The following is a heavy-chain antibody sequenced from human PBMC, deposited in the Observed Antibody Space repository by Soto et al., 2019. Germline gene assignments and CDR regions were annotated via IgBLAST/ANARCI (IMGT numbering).Heavy chain of an antibody. CDR1: GFTFSDYY. D-gene: IGHD6-13*01. CDR2: ISSSGSTI. J-gene: IGHJ4*02. V-gene: IGHV3-11*01. CDR3: ARERRSGAAAGPNFDY. Sequence: QVQLVESGGGLVKPGGSLRLSCAASGFTFSDYYMSWIRQAPGKGLEWVSYISSSGSTIYYADSVKGRFTISRDNAKNSLYLQMNSRGAEDTAVYYCARERRSGAAAGPNFDYWGQGTLVTVSS.